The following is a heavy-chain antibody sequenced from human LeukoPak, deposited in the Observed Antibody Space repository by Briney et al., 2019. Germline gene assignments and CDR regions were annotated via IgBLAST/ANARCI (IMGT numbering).Heavy chain of an antibody. CDR3: ARGMRWLVPLDY. D-gene: IGHD6-19*01. J-gene: IGHJ4*02. CDR2: INHSGST. CDR1: GGSISSSSYY. Sequence: SETLSLTCTVSGGSISSSSYYWGWIRQPPGKGLEWIGEINHSGSTNYNPSLKSRVTISVDTSKNQFSLKLSSVTAADTAVYYCARGMRWLVPLDYWGQGTLVTVSS. V-gene: IGHV4-39*07.